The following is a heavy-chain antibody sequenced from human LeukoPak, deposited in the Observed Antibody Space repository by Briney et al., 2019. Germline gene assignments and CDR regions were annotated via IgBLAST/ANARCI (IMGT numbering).Heavy chain of an antibody. Sequence: SVKVSCKASGGTFSSYAISWVRQAPGQGLEWMGGIIPIFGTANYAQKFQGRVTITADESTSTAYMELSSLRSDDTAVYYCARGLVVVPAAKTRAGGLEGYYYYMDVWGKGTTVTVSS. CDR2: IIPIFGTA. D-gene: IGHD2-2*01. CDR3: ARGLVVVPAAKTRAGGLEGYYYYMDV. V-gene: IGHV1-69*13. J-gene: IGHJ6*03. CDR1: GGTFSSYA.